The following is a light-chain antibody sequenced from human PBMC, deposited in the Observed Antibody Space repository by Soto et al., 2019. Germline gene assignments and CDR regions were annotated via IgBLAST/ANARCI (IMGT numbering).Light chain of an antibody. CDR3: QQYNTFAPYT. CDR2: KAS. CDR1: QSVSDW. Sequence: DIQMTQSPSTLSASVGDRVTLTCRASQSVSDWLAWYQQKPGNAPKVLIYKASNLESGVPSRFSGSGSGTEFTLTISSLQPDDSATYYCQQYNTFAPYTFGQGTKLEI. J-gene: IGKJ2*01. V-gene: IGKV1-5*03.